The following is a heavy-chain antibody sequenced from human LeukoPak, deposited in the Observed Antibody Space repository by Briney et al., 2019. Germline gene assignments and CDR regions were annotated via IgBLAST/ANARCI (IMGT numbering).Heavy chain of an antibody. CDR3: ARGTTGTNDY. Sequence: GGSLRLSCAASGFTFNTYSMNWVRQAPGKGLEWVSSISSSSSYIYYADSVKGRFTISRDHAKNSLYLQMNSLRAEDTAVYYYARGTTGTNDYWGQGTLVTVSS. D-gene: IGHD1-1*01. CDR1: GFTFNTYS. J-gene: IGHJ4*02. CDR2: ISSSSSYI. V-gene: IGHV3-21*01.